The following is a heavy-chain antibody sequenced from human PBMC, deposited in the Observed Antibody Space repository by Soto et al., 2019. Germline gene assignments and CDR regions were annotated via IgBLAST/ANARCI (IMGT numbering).Heavy chain of an antibody. CDR1: GGSISSGY. CDR2: IYYGGSI. Sequence: SETLSLTCSVSGGSISSGYWTWIRQPPGKGLEWIGYIYYGGSINYNPSLKSRVIISVDTAKNQFSLRLSSVSAADTAVYYCARMNYYDTSGYPFDYWGQGMMVTVSS. J-gene: IGHJ4*02. CDR3: ARMNYYDTSGYPFDY. D-gene: IGHD3-22*01. V-gene: IGHV4-59*01.